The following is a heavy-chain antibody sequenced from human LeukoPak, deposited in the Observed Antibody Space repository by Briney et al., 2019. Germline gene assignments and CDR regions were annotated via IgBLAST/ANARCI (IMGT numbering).Heavy chain of an antibody. D-gene: IGHD3-22*01. J-gene: IGHJ4*02. Sequence: PGGSLRLSCAASGFTFSSYEMNWVRQAPGKGLEWASYISGSGSTIYYADSVKGRFTISRDNAKNSLYLQMNSLRAEDTAVYYCARAGFLDYDSSGYRYWGQGTLVTVSS. CDR3: ARAGFLDYDSSGYRY. CDR1: GFTFSSYE. V-gene: IGHV3-48*03. CDR2: ISGSGSTI.